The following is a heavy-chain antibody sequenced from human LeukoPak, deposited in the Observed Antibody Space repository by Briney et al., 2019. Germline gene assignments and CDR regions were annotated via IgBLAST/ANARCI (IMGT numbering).Heavy chain of an antibody. CDR1: GCTFDEYG. Sequence: GGSLRLSCAASGCTFDEYGMSWVRQPPGKGQEWGPGINWDGGSTRYADSEKGRFTISRDNAKNSLYLQMNSLRAEDTALYYCARDLTHCSSTSCSYGEFDYWGQGTLVTVSS. CDR3: ARDLTHCSSTSCSYGEFDY. V-gene: IGHV3-20*04. CDR2: INWDGGST. J-gene: IGHJ4*02. D-gene: IGHD2-2*01.